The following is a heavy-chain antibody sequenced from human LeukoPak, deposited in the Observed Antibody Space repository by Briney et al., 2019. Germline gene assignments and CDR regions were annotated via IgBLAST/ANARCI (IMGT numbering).Heavy chain of an antibody. J-gene: IGHJ5*02. CDR2: IYYSGST. D-gene: IGHD3-10*01. Sequence: SETLSLTCTVSGGSISSYYWSWIRQPPGKGLEWIGYIYYSGSTNYNPSLKSRVTISVDTSKNRFSLKLSSVTAADTAVYYCARVRELWFGELGSRPNWFDPWGQGTLVTVSS. V-gene: IGHV4-59*01. CDR1: GGSISSYY. CDR3: ARVRELWFGELGSRPNWFDP.